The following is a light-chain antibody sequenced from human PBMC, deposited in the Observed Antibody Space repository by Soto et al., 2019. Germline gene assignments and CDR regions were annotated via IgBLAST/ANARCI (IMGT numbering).Light chain of an antibody. J-gene: IGKJ1*01. CDR2: GAS. CDR3: QQYGSSPTT. V-gene: IGKV3-20*01. CDR1: QSVDTY. Sequence: EIVLTQSPATLSLSPGERATLSCRASQSVDTYLAWYQHRPGQAPRLLIFGASIRATGLPDRFSGSGSGTDFTLSISRLEPEDFAVYHCQQYGSSPTTFGQGTKVEIK.